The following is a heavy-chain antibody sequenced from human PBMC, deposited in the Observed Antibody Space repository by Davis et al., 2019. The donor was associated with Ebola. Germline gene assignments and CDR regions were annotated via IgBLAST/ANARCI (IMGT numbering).Heavy chain of an antibody. J-gene: IGHJ4*02. CDR2: INHSGST. CDR3: ARGRRYSYGPPRY. Sequence: SETLSLTCAVYGGSFSGYYWSWIRQPPGNGLEWIGEINHSGSTNYNPSLKSRVTISVDTSKNQFPLKLSSVTAADTAVYYCARGRRYSYGPPRYWGQGTLVTVSS. CDR1: GGSFSGYY. D-gene: IGHD5-18*01. V-gene: IGHV4-34*01.